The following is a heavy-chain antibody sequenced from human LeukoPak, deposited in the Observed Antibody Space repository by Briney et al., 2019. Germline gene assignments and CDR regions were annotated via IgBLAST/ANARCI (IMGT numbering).Heavy chain of an antibody. CDR1: GGSVSSSAYY. CDR2: ICTSGST. Sequence: KSSETLSLTCTVSGGSVSSSAYYWGWIRQPAGKGLEWIGRICTSGSTNYNPSLKSRVSISIDTSKNQFSLRLSSVTAADTAVYYCARGSWQLAEEAYWGQGTLVTVSS. CDR3: ARGSWQLAEEAY. V-gene: IGHV4-61*02. D-gene: IGHD6-6*01. J-gene: IGHJ4*02.